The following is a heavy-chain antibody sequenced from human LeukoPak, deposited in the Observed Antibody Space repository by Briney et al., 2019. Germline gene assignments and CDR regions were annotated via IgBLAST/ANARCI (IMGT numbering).Heavy chain of an antibody. Sequence: KPSETLSLTCTVSGGSISSGSYYWSWIRQPAGKGLEWIGRIYTSGSTNYNPSLKSRVTISVDTSKNQFSLKLSSVTAADTAVYYCARDLRYDILTGYYPLFDYWGQGTLVTVSS. V-gene: IGHV4-61*02. J-gene: IGHJ4*02. CDR1: GGSISSGSYY. D-gene: IGHD3-9*01. CDR3: ARDLRYDILTGYYPLFDY. CDR2: IYTSGST.